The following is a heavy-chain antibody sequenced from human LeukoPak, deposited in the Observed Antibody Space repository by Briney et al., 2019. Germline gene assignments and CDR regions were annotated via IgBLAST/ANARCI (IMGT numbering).Heavy chain of an antibody. Sequence: PGGSLRLSCAASGFTFSNYWMHWVRQAPGKGLVWVSRIKSDGSRTDYADSVKGRFTISRDNAKNTLYLQMNSLRAEDTAVYYCARVALGSYNWFDPWGQGTLVTVSS. CDR2: IKSDGSRT. CDR3: ARVALGSYNWFDP. D-gene: IGHD3-10*01. V-gene: IGHV3-74*01. J-gene: IGHJ5*02. CDR1: GFTFSNYW.